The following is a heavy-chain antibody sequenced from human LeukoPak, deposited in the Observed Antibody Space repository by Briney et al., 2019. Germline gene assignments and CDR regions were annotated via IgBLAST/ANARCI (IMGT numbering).Heavy chain of an antibody. CDR3: ARGYYYDSSGYRDYYYYGMDV. V-gene: IGHV1-18*01. J-gene: IGHJ6*02. CDR2: ISAYNGNT. CDR1: GYTFTSYG. D-gene: IGHD3-22*01. Sequence: ASVKVSCTASGYTFTSYGISWVRQAPGQGLEWMGWISAYNGNTNYAQKLQGRVTMTTDTSTSTAYMELRSLRSDDTAVYYCARGYYYDSSGYRDYYYYGMDVWGQGTTVTVSS.